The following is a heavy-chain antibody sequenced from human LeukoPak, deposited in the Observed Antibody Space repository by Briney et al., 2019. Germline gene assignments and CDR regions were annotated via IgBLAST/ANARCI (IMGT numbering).Heavy chain of an antibody. CDR1: GGSISSSYYY. Sequence: SETLSLTCTVSGGSISSSYYYWGWIRQPPGKGLEWIGSIYSSGSTYYNPSLKSRVTISVDTSKNQFSLKLSSVTAADTAVYYCARGGPIGKFRYYFDYWGQGTLVTVSS. J-gene: IGHJ4*02. CDR2: IYSSGST. V-gene: IGHV4-39*07. CDR3: ARGGPIGKFRYYFDY.